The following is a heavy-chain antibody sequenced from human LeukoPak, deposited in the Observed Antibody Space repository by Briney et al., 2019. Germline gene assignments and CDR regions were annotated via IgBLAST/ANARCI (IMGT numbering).Heavy chain of an antibody. V-gene: IGHV4-39*01. CDR1: GGSISSSSYY. Sequence: PSETLSLTCTVSGGSISSSSYYWGWIRQPPGKGLEWIANIYYSGSTYYTPFLKSRVTISVDMSKNQFSLKLSSVTAADTAVYYCARRRYESGTSYPSYFDYWGQGTLVTVSS. CDR3: ARRRYESGTSYPSYFDY. J-gene: IGHJ4*02. D-gene: IGHD3-22*01. CDR2: IYYSGST.